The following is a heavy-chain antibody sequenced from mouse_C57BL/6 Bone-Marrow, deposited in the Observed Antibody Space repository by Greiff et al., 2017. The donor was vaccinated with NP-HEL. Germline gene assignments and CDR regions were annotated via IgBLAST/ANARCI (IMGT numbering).Heavy chain of an antibody. CDR3: AMGYYGSSPFAY. Sequence: QVQLQQPGAELVMPGASVKLSCKASGYTFTSYWMHWVKQRPGQGLEWIGEIDPSDSYTNYNQTFKGKSTLTVDKSSSTAYMQLSSPASEDSAVYYCAMGYYGSSPFAYWGQGTLVTVSA. CDR1: GYTFTSYW. D-gene: IGHD1-1*01. J-gene: IGHJ3*01. CDR2: IDPSDSYT. V-gene: IGHV1-69*01.